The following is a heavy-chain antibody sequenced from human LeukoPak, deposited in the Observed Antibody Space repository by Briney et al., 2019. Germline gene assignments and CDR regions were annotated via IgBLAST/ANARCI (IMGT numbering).Heavy chain of an antibody. CDR1: GGTFSSYA. D-gene: IGHD5-12*01. J-gene: IGHJ2*01. CDR3: ARHQGATIPYWYFDL. Sequence: GASVKVSCKASGGTFSSYAISWVRQAPGQGLEWMGRIIPILGIANYAQKFQGRVTITADKSTSTAYMELSSLRSEDTAVYYCARHQGATIPYWYFDLWGRGTLVTVSS. CDR2: IIPILGIA. V-gene: IGHV1-69*04.